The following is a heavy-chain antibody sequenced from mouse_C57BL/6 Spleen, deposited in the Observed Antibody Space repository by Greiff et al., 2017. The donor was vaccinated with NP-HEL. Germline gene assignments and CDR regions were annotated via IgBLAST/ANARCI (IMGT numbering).Heavy chain of an antibody. D-gene: IGHD1-1*01. CDR3: ARGGYGSRRWYFAV. CDR2: ISDGGSYT. J-gene: IGHJ1*03. CDR1: GFTFSSYA. V-gene: IGHV5-4*01. Sequence: EVQLVESGGGLVKPGGSLKLSCAASGFTFSSYAMSWVRQTPEKRLEWVATISDGGSYTYYPDNVQGTFTISRDNAKNNLYLQMSHLKSEDTAMYYCARGGYGSRRWYFAVWGTGTTVTVSS.